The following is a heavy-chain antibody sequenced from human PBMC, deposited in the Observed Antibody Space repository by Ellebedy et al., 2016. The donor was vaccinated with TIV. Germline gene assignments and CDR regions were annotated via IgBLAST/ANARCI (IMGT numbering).Heavy chain of an antibody. V-gene: IGHV3-7*01. CDR3: ATKAGASRLVGGAFDM. J-gene: IGHJ3*02. CDR2: IKQDGSEK. CDR1: GFTFSNYW. Sequence: PGGSLRLPCAAPGFTFSNYWMTGVRQAPGKGPECVANIKQDGSEKYYVDSVKGRFTISRDNSKDTLYLQMNSLSVEDTAVYYCATKAGASRLVGGAFDMWGQGTMVTVSP. D-gene: IGHD6-25*01.